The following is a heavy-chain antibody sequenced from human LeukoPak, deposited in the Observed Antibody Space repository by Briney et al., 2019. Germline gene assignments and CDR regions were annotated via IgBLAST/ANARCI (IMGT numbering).Heavy chain of an antibody. V-gene: IGHV1-46*01. J-gene: IGHJ4*02. D-gene: IGHD3-22*01. CDR3: ARAPMYYYDSSGYLSFDY. Sequence: ASVKVSCKASGYTFTGYYMHWVRQAPGQGLEWMGIINPSGGSTSYAQKFQGRVTMTRDTSTSTVYMELSSLRSEDTAVYYCARAPMYYYDSSGYLSFDYWGQGTLVTVSS. CDR2: INPSGGST. CDR1: GYTFTGYY.